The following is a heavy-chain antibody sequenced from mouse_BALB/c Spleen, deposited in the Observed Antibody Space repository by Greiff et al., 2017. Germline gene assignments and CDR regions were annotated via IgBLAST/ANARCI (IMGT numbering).Heavy chain of an antibody. V-gene: IGHV1-7*01. CDR1: GYTFTSYW. CDR2: INPSTGYT. D-gene: IGHD1-1*01. Sequence: QVHVKQSGAELAKPGASVKMSCKASGYTFTSYWMHWVKQRPGQGLEWIGYINPSTGYTEYNQKFKDKATLTADKSSSTAYMQLSSLTSEDSAVYYCARSYDYFNYWGQGTTLTVSS. J-gene: IGHJ2*01. CDR3: ARSYDYFNY.